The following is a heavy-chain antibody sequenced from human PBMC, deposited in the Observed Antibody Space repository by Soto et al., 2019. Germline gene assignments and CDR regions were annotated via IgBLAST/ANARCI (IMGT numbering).Heavy chain of an antibody. V-gene: IGHV3-48*03. CDR2: ISSSGSTI. CDR1: GFTFSSYE. CDR3: ARGARITIFGVVTPYGMDV. D-gene: IGHD3-3*01. J-gene: IGHJ6*02. Sequence: GGSLRLSCAASGFTFSSYEMNWVRQAPGKGLEWVSYISSSGSTIYYADSVKGRFTISRDNAKNSLYLQMNSLRAEDTAVYYCARGARITIFGVVTPYGMDVWGQGTMVTVSS.